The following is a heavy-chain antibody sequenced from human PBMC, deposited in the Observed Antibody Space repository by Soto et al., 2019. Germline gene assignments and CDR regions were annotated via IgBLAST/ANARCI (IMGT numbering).Heavy chain of an antibody. J-gene: IGHJ6*01. Sequence: QVQLVESGGGVVQPGRSLRLSCAASGFTFSNFAMHWVRQAPGKGLEWVAVISYDGSNKYYADSVKGRFTISRDNSKNTLYLQMDSRRAEDTAVYYCATDTYGFDVWGQGTTVNVSS. V-gene: IGHV3-30-3*01. CDR3: ATDTYGFDV. CDR1: GFTFSNFA. CDR2: ISYDGSNK.